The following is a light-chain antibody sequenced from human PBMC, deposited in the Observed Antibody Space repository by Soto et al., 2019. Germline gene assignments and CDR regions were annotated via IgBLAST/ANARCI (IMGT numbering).Light chain of an antibody. CDR2: GTS. CDR3: QQYGTSPWT. Sequence: EIVMTQSPATLSVSPWGRATLSCRASQSVSSSFVAWFQQKPGQAPRLLIYGTSSRATGIPDRFSGSGSGTDFTLTINGLEPEDFAMYFCQQYGTSPWTFGQGTKVDIK. J-gene: IGKJ1*01. V-gene: IGKV3-20*01. CDR1: QSVSSSF.